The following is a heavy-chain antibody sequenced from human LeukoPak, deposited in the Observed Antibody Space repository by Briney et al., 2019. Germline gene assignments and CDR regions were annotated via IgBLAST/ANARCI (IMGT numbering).Heavy chain of an antibody. V-gene: IGHV4-39*01. CDR2: IYYSGST. CDR1: GGSISSSSYY. D-gene: IGHD6-6*01. CDR3: ASYTAARPRWYAFDI. Sequence: SETLSLTCTVSGGSISSSSYYWGWIRQPPGKGLEWIGSIYYSGSTYYNPSLKSRVTISVDTSKNQFSLKLSSVTAADTAVYYCASYTAARPRWYAFDIWGQGTMVTVSS. J-gene: IGHJ3*02.